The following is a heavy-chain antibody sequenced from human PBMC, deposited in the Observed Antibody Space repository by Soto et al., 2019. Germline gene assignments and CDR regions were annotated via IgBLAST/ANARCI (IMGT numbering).Heavy chain of an antibody. D-gene: IGHD3-22*01. CDR3: ARGGHDYDSSGYPRYGIDV. CDR2: IGTAGDT. Sequence: PGGSLRLSCAASGFTFSSYDMHWVRQATGKGLEWVSAIGTAGDTYYPGSVKGRFTISRENAKNSLYLQMNSLRAGDTAVYYCARGGHDYDSSGYPRYGIDVWAQGTTVTVSS. J-gene: IGHJ6*02. V-gene: IGHV3-13*01. CDR1: GFTFSSYD.